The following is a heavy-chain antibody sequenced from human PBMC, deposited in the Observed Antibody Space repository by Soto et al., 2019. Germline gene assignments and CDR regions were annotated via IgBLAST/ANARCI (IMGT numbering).Heavy chain of an antibody. CDR1: GFSLSDYS. J-gene: IGHJ4*02. D-gene: IGHD1-26*01. Sequence: EVQLVESGGGLVKPGGSLRLSCAASGFSLSDYSMNWIRQAPGKGLEWVASISSSSSFIHYAESMKGRFTNSRENAKNPPFLEMNRPTGRDPAVYYCAGSSDDGRDNWGQGTLVTVSS. CDR3: AGSSDDGRDN. V-gene: IGHV3-21*01. CDR2: ISSSSSFI.